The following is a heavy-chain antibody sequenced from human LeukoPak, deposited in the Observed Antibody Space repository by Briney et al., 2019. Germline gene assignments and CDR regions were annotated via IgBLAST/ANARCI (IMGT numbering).Heavy chain of an antibody. Sequence: SETLSLTCTVSGYSISSGYYWGWIRQPPGKGLEWIGSIYHSGSTYYNPSLKSRVTISVDTSKNQLSLKLSSVTAADTAVYYSARVLLWGWFDPWGQGTLVTVSS. CDR2: IYHSGST. CDR3: ARVLLWGWFDP. D-gene: IGHD7-27*01. CDR1: GYSISSGYY. J-gene: IGHJ5*02. V-gene: IGHV4-38-2*02.